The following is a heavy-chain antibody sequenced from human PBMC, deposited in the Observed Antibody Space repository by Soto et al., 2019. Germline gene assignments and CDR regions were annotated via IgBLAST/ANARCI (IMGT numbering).Heavy chain of an antibody. CDR3: ARGQRYCGGDCYWRYYYGMDV. CDR2: INQSGST. J-gene: IGHJ6*02. D-gene: IGHD2-21*02. V-gene: IGHV4-34*01. Sequence: SETLSRTWAVYGGSFSCYYWSWIRQPPGKGLEWIGEINQSGSTNYNPSLKSRVTISVDTSKNQFSLKLSSVTAADTAVYYCARGQRYCGGDCYWRYYYGMDVWGQGTTVTFSS. CDR1: GGSFSCYY.